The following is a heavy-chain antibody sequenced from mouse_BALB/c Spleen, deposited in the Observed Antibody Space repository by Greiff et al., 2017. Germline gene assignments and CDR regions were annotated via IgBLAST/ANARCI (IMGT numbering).Heavy chain of an antibody. J-gene: IGHJ3*01. V-gene: IGHV2-2*02. CDR1: GFSLTSYG. CDR2: IWSGGST. Sequence: VKLMESGPGLVQPSQSLSITCTVSGFSLTSYGVHWVRQSPGKGLEWLGVIWSGGSTDYNAAFISILSISKDNSKSQVFFKMNSLQANDTAIYYCARESNWGFAYWGQGTLVTVSA. D-gene: IGHD4-1*01. CDR3: ARESNWGFAY.